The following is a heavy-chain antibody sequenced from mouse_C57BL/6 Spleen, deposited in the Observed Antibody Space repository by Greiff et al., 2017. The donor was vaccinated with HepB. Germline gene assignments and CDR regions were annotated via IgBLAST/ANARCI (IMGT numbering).Heavy chain of an antibody. J-gene: IGHJ2*01. V-gene: IGHV1-59*01. CDR3: AIFTTVFDY. Sequence: QVQLQQPGAELVRPGTSVKLSCKASGYTFTSYWMHWVKQRPGQGLEWIGVIDPSDSYTNYNQKFKGKATLTVDTSSSTAYMQLSSLTSEDSAVYYCAIFTTVFDYWGQGTTLTVSS. D-gene: IGHD1-1*01. CDR1: GYTFTSYW. CDR2: IDPSDSYT.